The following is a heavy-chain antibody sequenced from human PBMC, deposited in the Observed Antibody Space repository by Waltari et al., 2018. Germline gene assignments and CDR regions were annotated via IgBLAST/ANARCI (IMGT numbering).Heavy chain of an antibody. D-gene: IGHD6-25*01. J-gene: IGHJ4*02. CDR1: GFVAMGKS. V-gene: IGHV3-53*02. CDR2: VNSAGNS. CDR3: VREAYLAAGFDF. Sequence: EVQLVETGAGFFQPGGSLRVSCSAPGFVAMGKSMNWVRQAPGKGLEWVSLVNSAGNSFYADAVKGRFTISRDTSKNTLYLQMNSLRVEDTAMYYCVREAYLAAGFDFWGQGTPVTVSS.